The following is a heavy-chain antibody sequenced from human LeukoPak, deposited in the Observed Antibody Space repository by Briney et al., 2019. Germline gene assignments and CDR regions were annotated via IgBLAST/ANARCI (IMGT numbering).Heavy chain of an antibody. D-gene: IGHD5-12*01. J-gene: IGHJ5*02. CDR3: ARDWSGYSAYERYNWFDP. Sequence: ASVKVSCKASGYTFTGYYMHWVRQAPGQGLEWMGWINPNSGGTNYAQKFQGRVTMTRDTSISTAYMELSRLRSDDTAVYYCARDWSGYSAYERYNWFDPWGQGTLVTVSS. V-gene: IGHV1-2*02. CDR2: INPNSGGT. CDR1: GYTFTGYY.